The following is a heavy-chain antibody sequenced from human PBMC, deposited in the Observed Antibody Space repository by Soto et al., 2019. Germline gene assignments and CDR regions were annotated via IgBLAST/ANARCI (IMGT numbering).Heavy chain of an antibody. Sequence: GGSLRLSCAASGFTFSSYAMHWVRQAPGKGLEWVAVISYDGSNKYYADSVKGRFTISRDNSKNTLYLQINSLRAEDTAVYYCARDLGYCSSTSCYKALDYYYYGMDVWGQGTTVTVSS. CDR1: GFTFSSYA. V-gene: IGHV3-30-3*01. D-gene: IGHD2-2*02. J-gene: IGHJ6*02. CDR2: ISYDGSNK. CDR3: ARDLGYCSSTSCYKALDYYYYGMDV.